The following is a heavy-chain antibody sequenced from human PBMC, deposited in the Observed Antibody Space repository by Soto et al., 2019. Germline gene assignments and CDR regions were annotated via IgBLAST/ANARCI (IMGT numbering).Heavy chain of an antibody. CDR3: TTRIAVAGNGDYYYYMDV. CDR2: IKSKTDGGTT. Sequence: GVSLRLSCAASGFTFSNAWMSWVRQAPGKGLEWVGRIKSKTDGGTTDYAAPVKGRFTISRDDSKNTLYLQMNSLKTEDTAVYYCTTRIAVAGNGDYYYYMDVWGKGTTVTVSS. J-gene: IGHJ6*03. CDR1: GFTFSNAW. V-gene: IGHV3-15*01. D-gene: IGHD6-19*01.